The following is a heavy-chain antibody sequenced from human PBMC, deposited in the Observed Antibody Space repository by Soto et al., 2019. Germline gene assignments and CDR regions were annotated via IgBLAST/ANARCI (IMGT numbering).Heavy chain of an antibody. CDR3: ARMSATDTRWFGP. Sequence: QVQLQESGPGLVKPSQTLSLTCTVSGGSFSSGAYHWSWVRQHPGQGLEWIASISYRGITYSNPSLKSRLSMSVDTSKNQFSLNLTSVTAADTAVYHCARMSATDTRWFGPWGQGTLVTVSS. CDR1: GGSFSSGAYH. D-gene: IGHD6-13*01. J-gene: IGHJ5*02. CDR2: ISYRGIT. V-gene: IGHV4-31*03.